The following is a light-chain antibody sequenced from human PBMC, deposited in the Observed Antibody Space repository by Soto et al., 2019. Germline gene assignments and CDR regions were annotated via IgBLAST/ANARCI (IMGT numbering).Light chain of an antibody. J-gene: IGKJ1*01. CDR3: MQALQTPRT. Sequence: DIVMTQSPLSLPVTPGEPASISCRPSQSLLHSNGYNYLDWYLQKPGQSPQLLIYLGSNRASGVPDRFSGSGSGTDFTLKISRVEAEDVGVYYCMQALQTPRTVGQGTKVDIK. CDR2: LGS. V-gene: IGKV2-28*01. CDR1: QSLLHSNGYNY.